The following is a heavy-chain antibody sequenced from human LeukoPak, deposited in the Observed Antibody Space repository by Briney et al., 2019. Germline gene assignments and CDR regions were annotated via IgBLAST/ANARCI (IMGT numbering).Heavy chain of an antibody. D-gene: IGHD4/OR15-4a*01. Sequence: PGGSLRLSCVASGFIFRNYAMSWVRQAPGEGLEWVSGISDNGGGTHYADSLKGRFTISRDNSKNMLYLQMNSLRAEDTAVYYCAKESGALGAPLYDYWGRGILVTASS. J-gene: IGHJ4*02. CDR1: GFIFRNYA. CDR2: ISDNGGGT. CDR3: AKESGALGAPLYDY. V-gene: IGHV3-23*01.